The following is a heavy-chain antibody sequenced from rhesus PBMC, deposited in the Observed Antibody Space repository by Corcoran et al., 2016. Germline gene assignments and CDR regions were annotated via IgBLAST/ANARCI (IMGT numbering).Heavy chain of an antibody. CDR2: ISGSGGST. V-gene: IGHV4-173*01. Sequence: QVQLQESGPGVVKPSETQSLTCAVSGGSISSNYWSWIRQPPGKGLEWIGRISGSGGSTDYNPSLKSRVTISTDKSKNQFSLKLSSVTAADTAVYYCASNSGSWNLGDAFDFWGQGLRVTVSS. CDR1: GGSISSNY. J-gene: IGHJ3*01. D-gene: IGHD6-25*01. CDR3: ASNSGSWNLGDAFDF.